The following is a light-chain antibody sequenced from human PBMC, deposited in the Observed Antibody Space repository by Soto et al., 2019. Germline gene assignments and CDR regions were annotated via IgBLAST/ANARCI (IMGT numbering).Light chain of an antibody. CDR1: QSISSW. CDR2: KAS. J-gene: IGKJ1*01. Sequence: DSQLPPSPSTLSTSVGDRVTITCRASQSISSWLAWYQQKPGQAPKLLIYKASTLQSGVPSRFSGSGSGTEFTLAISSLQPDDSATYYCQQYNDNWTFGQGTKV. V-gene: IGKV1-5*03. CDR3: QQYNDNWT.